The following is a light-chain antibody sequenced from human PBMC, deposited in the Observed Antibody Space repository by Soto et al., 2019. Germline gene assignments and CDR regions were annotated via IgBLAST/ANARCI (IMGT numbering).Light chain of an antibody. J-gene: IGKJ2*01. V-gene: IGKV4-1*01. CDR3: QQYYSTPHT. Sequence: DIVMTQSPDSLAVSLGERATINCKSSQSVLYSSNNKNYLAWYQQKPGQTPNLLIYWASTRESGVPDRFSGSRSWTDFTLTIRRLQAEDVAIYYCQQYYSTPHTFGQGTRLEIK. CDR2: WAS. CDR1: QSVLYSSNNKNY.